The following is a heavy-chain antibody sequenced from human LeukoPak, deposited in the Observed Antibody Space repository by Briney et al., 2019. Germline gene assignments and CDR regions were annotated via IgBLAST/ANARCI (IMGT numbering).Heavy chain of an antibody. Sequence: GASVKVSCKASGYTFTSYAMHWVRQAPGQRLEWMGWINAGNGNTKYSQKFQGRVTITRDTSASTAYMELSSLRSEDTAVYYCASSYYVWGSYRPTYYFDYWGQGTLVTVS. CDR2: INAGNGNT. J-gene: IGHJ4*02. D-gene: IGHD3-16*02. CDR1: GYTFTSYA. CDR3: ASSYYVWGSYRPTYYFDY. V-gene: IGHV1-3*01.